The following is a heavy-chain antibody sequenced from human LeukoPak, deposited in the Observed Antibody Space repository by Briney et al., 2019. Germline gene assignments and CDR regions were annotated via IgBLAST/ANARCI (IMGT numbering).Heavy chain of an antibody. D-gene: IGHD2-21*01. V-gene: IGHV3-33*04. Sequence: GGSLRLSCATXGXXXSSYVMRWVRQAPXXXXXXXXLIWSDGKGKYYAGSVRGRFTISRDNSKKTLYLDMNNLRAEDMAIYYCTREDVLGPSGDFDVWGPGTMVTVSS. CDR1: GXXXSSYV. J-gene: IGHJ3*01. CDR2: IWSDGKGK. CDR3: TREDVLGPSGDFDV.